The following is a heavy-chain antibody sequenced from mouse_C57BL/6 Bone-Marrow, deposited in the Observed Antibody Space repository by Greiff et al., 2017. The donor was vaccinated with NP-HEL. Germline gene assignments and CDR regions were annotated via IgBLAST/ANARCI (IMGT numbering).Heavy chain of an antibody. CDR1: GYTFTSYW. D-gene: IGHD1-1*01. V-gene: IGHV1-55*01. CDR3: ATLDCYGSSLYFDD. Sequence: QVHVKQPGAELVKPGASVKLSCKASGYTFTSYWITWVKQRPGQGLEWIGDIYPGSGSTNYNEKFKSKATLTVATSSSTAYMQLSSLTSEDAAVYYSATLDCYGSSLYFDDWGQGTTLTVSS. CDR2: IYPGSGST. J-gene: IGHJ2*01.